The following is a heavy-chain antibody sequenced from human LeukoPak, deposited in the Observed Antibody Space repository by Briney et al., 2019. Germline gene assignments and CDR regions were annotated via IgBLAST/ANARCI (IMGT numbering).Heavy chain of an antibody. CDR1: GFTFSSYA. CDR3: AKESHFWSGYSYYMDV. J-gene: IGHJ6*03. D-gene: IGHD3-3*02. CDR2: ISGSGGST. V-gene: IGHV3-23*01. Sequence: VGSLRLSCAASGFTFSSYAMSWVRQAPGKGLEWVSAISGSGGSTYYADSVKGRFTISRDNSKNTLYLQMNSLRVDDTAVYYCAKESHFWSGYSYYMDVWGKGTTVTVSS.